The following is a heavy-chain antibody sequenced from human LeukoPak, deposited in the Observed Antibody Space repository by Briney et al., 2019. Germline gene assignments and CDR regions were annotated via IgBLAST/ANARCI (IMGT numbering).Heavy chain of an antibody. CDR3: ATGGLWFGELFFDY. J-gene: IGHJ4*02. V-gene: IGHV1-24*01. D-gene: IGHD3-10*01. CDR2: FYPEDGET. Sequence: ASVKVSCKVSGYTLTELSMHWVRQAPGKGLEWMGGFYPEDGETSYAQKFQGRVTMTEDTSTDTAYMELSSLRSEDTAVYYCATGGLWFGELFFDYWGQGTLVTVSS. CDR1: GYTLTELS.